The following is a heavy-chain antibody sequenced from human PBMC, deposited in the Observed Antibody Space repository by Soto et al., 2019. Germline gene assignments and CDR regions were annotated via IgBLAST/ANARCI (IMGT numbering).Heavy chain of an antibody. CDR3: GRGEGNTAMVRHWFDP. CDR2: INHSGST. V-gene: IGHV4-34*01. CDR1: GGSFSGYY. D-gene: IGHD5-18*01. Sequence: PSETLSLTCAVYGGSFSGYYWSWIRQPPGKGLEWIGEINHSGSTNYNPSLKSRVTISVDTSKNQFSLKLNSVTAADTAVYYCGRGEGNTAMVRHWFDPGAREPWSPSPQ. J-gene: IGHJ5*02.